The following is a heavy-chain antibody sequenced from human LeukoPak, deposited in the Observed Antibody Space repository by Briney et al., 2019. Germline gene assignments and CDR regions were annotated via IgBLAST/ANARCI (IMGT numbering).Heavy chain of an antibody. D-gene: IGHD3-22*01. CDR2: INPNSGGT. J-gene: IGHJ6*02. CDR3: ARDRTTSTYYYDSSGPGEGMDV. Sequence: WASVKVSCKASGYTFTGYYMHWVRQAPGQGLEWMGWINPNSGGTNYAQKFQGRVTMTRDTSISTAYMELSRLRSDDTAVYYCARDRTTSTYYYDSSGPGEGMDVWGQGTTVTVSS. CDR1: GYTFTGYY. V-gene: IGHV1-2*02.